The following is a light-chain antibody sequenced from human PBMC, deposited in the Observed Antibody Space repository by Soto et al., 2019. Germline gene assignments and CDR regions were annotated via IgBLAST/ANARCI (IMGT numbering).Light chain of an antibody. CDR1: QSVSSN. V-gene: IGKV3-15*01. Sequence: EIVMTQSPVTLSVSPGERVTLSCWASQSVSSNLAWYQQKPGQAPRLLIYGASTRAPGIPARFSGSGSGTEFTLTISSLQSEDFAVYYCQQYNNWWTFGQGTKVEIK. J-gene: IGKJ1*01. CDR2: GAS. CDR3: QQYNNWWT.